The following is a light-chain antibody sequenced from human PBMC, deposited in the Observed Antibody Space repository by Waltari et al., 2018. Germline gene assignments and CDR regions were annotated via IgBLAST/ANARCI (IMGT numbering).Light chain of an antibody. J-gene: IGLJ3*02. Sequence: QSVLTQPPSASGTPGQTVTIPCSGRASNPWDKVLNGAQQIPGKAPKLPIYRNDQRPAGVPDRFSGSKSGTSASLAISGLQSEDEADYYCAAWDDRFNGHWLFGGGTKVTVL. CDR1: ASNPWDKV. V-gene: IGLV1-44*01. CDR3: AAWDDRFNGHWL. CDR2: RND.